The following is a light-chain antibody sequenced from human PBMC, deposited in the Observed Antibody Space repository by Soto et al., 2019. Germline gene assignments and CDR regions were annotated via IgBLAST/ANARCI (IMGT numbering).Light chain of an antibody. J-gene: IGKJ1*01. Sequence: DIQMTQSPSTLSASVGDRVTITCRASQRITKWLAWYQQKPGKAPKLLIYKASILESGVPFRFSGSGSGTEFTLTISSLQPDDVATYYCQQYSTYYSWTFGQGTKVEIK. V-gene: IGKV1-5*03. CDR1: QRITKW. CDR3: QQYSTYYSWT. CDR2: KAS.